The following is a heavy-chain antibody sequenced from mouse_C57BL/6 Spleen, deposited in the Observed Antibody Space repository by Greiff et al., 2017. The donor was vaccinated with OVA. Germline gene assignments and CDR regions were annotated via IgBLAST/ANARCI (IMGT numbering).Heavy chain of an antibody. CDR1: GFTFSDYG. CDR2: ISSGSSTI. Sequence: DVKLQESGGGLVKPGGSLKLSCAASGFTFSDYGMHWVRQAPEKGLEWVAYISSGSSTIYYADTVKGRFTISRDNAKNTLFLQMTSLRSEDTAMYYCARPDYYGTWFAYWGQGTLVTVSA. J-gene: IGHJ3*01. CDR3: ARPDYYGTWFAY. V-gene: IGHV5-17*01. D-gene: IGHD1-1*01.